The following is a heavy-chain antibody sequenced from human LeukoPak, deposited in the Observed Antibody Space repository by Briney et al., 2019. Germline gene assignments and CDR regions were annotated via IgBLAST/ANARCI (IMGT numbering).Heavy chain of an antibody. Sequence: PSETLSLTCAVYGGSFSGYYWSWIRQPPGKGLEWIGEINHSGSTNYNPSLKSRATISVDTSKNQFSLKLSSVTAADTAVYYCARGYSYGYSFCYFDYWGQGTLVTVSS. CDR1: GGSFSGYY. D-gene: IGHD5-18*01. V-gene: IGHV4-34*01. CDR2: INHSGST. CDR3: ARGYSYGYSFCYFDY. J-gene: IGHJ4*02.